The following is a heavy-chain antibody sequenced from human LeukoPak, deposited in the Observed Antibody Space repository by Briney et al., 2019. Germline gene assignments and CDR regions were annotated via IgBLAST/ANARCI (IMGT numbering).Heavy chain of an antibody. CDR2: ISAYNGNT. CDR1: GYTFTSYG. V-gene: IGHV1-18*01. CDR3: ARLSVTTRGSTNYMDV. J-gene: IGHJ6*03. Sequence: ASVKVSCKASGYTFTSYGISWVRQAPGQGLEWMGWISAYNGNTNYAQKLQGRVTMTTDTSTSTAYMELRSLRSDDTAVYYCARLSVTTRGSTNYMDVWGKGTTVTVSS. D-gene: IGHD4-17*01.